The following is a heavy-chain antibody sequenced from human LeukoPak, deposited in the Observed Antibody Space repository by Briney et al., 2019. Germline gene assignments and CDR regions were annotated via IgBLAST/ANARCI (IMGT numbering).Heavy chain of an antibody. Sequence: ASVTVSCKASGYTFTSYGISWVRQAPGQGLEWMGWISAYNGNTNYAQKLQGRVTMTTDTSTSTAYMELRSLRSDDTAVYYCARFEFPIVGDPFDYWGQGTLVTVSS. CDR1: GYTFTSYG. CDR3: ARFEFPIVGDPFDY. J-gene: IGHJ4*02. V-gene: IGHV1-18*01. D-gene: IGHD1-26*01. CDR2: ISAYNGNT.